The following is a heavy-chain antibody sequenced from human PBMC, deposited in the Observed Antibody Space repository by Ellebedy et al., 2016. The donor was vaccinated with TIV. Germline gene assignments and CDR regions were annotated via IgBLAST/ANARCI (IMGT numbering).Heavy chain of an antibody. CDR2: IDWDDNK. CDR1: GFSFSTSGVC. D-gene: IGHD4-23*01. V-gene: IGHV2-70*01. Sequence: SGPTLVXPTQTLTLTCSFSGFSFSTSGVCVTWIRQPPGKALEWLALIDWDDNKYYSTSLNSRLTISKDTSKNQVVLRMTNMDPLDTGTYYCARMAYGGFGGDLDYWGQGTLVTVSS. CDR3: ARMAYGGFGGDLDY. J-gene: IGHJ4*02.